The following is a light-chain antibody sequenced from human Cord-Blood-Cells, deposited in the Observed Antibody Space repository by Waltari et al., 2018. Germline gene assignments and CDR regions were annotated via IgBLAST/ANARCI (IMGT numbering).Light chain of an antibody. Sequence: QSALTQPASVSGSPGQSLTISCTGTSSDGGRYNLVSWYQQHPGKAPKLMIYEVSKRPSGVSNRFSGSKSGNTASLTISGLQAEDEADYYCCSYAGSSTYVVFGGGTKLTVL. CDR3: CSYAGSSTYVV. CDR2: EVS. CDR1: SSDGGRYNL. J-gene: IGLJ2*01. V-gene: IGLV2-23*02.